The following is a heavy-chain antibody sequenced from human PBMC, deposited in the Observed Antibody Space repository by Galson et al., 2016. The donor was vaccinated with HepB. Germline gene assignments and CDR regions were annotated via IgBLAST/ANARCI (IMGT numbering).Heavy chain of an antibody. CDR2: IYYNGRT. D-gene: IGHD3-22*01. CDR3: ALSCYDSSGFFYFDD. CDR1: GGSISSSSYY. J-gene: IGHJ4*02. Sequence: SETLSLTCSVSGGSISSSSYYWGWIRQPPGKGLEWIGSIYYNGRTYYSPSLKSPVTISVDTSKNQFSLKLSSVTATDAGVYYCALSCYDSSGFFYFDDWGQGTLVTVSS. V-gene: IGHV4-39*01.